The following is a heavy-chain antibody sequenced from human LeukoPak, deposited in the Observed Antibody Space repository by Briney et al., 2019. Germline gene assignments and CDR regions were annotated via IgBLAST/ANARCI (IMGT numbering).Heavy chain of an antibody. CDR3: ARDSPLRYYYDTPKWGGAFDI. CDR1: AVSISSYY. Sequence: PSETLSLTCTASAVSISSYYWSWIRQPPGKGLEWIGYIYYSGSTNYNPSLKSRVTISVDTSKNQFSLKLSSVTAADTAVYYCARDSPLRYYYDTPKWGGAFDIWGQGTMVTVSS. V-gene: IGHV4-59*12. D-gene: IGHD3-22*01. CDR2: IYYSGST. J-gene: IGHJ3*02.